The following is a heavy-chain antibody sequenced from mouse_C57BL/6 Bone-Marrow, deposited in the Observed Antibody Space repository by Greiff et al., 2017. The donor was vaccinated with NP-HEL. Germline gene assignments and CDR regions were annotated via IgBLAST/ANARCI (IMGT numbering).Heavy chain of an antibody. J-gene: IGHJ2*01. V-gene: IGHV1-52*01. D-gene: IGHD1-1*01. CDR3: ERDTYGSRYDFNC. Sequence: QVQLKQPGAELVRPGSSVKLSCKASGYTFTSYWMHWVKQRPIQGLEWIGNIDPSDSETHYNQKFKDKATLTVDKSSSTAYMQLSSLTSEDSAVYYCERDTYGSRYDFNCWGQGTPLTVS. CDR2: IDPSDSET. CDR1: GYTFTSYW.